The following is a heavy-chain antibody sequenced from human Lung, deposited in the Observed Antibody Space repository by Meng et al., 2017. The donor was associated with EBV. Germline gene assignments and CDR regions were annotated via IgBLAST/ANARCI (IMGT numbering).Heavy chain of an antibody. CDR3: ARGLQGTNWFDP. Sequence: QVPLVQAGAEVKRPGASVKVSCKASGYTFSNYAMNWVRQAPGQRLEWMGWMNPDSGNTGYARNFQGRVSMTRDTSRNTAHMELRGLTYEDTAIYYCARGLQGTNWFDPWGQGTLVTVSS. CDR1: GYTFSNYA. J-gene: IGHJ5*02. V-gene: IGHV1-8*02. CDR2: MNPDSGNT.